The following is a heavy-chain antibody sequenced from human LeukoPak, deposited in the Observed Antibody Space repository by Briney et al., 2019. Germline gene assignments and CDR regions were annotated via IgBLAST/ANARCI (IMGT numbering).Heavy chain of an antibody. CDR2: IYASGST. Sequence: SETLSLTCTVSGGSISSYCWSWIRQPAGKGLEWIGRIYASGSTNYNPSLKSRVTMSVDTSKNQFSLKLTSVTAADTAVYYCARDGWSSGWWRFDPWGQGTLVTVSS. D-gene: IGHD6-19*01. CDR3: ARDGWSSGWWRFDP. CDR1: GGSISSYC. J-gene: IGHJ5*02. V-gene: IGHV4-4*07.